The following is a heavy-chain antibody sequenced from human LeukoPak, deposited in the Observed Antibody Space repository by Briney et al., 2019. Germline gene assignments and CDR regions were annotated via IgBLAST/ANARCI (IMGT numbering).Heavy chain of an antibody. CDR1: GFTFSSYS. J-gene: IGHJ3*02. CDR2: ISGDGRTI. Sequence: GGSLRLSCAASGFTFSSYSMNWVRQAPGKGLVWISRISGDGRTISYADSVKGRFTISRDNAKNTVSLQMNSLRGEDTAVYYCGREDRIVLGNDALDIWGQGTMVTVSS. D-gene: IGHD2-8*01. V-gene: IGHV3-74*01. CDR3: GREDRIVLGNDALDI.